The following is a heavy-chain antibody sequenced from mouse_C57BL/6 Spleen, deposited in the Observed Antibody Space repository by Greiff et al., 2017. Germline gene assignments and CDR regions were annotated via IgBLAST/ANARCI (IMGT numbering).Heavy chain of an antibody. Sequence: QVQLQQPGAELVKPGASVKLSCKASGYTFTSYWMHWVKQRPGQGLEWIGMIHPTSGSTNYNEKFKSKATLTVDKSSSTAYMQLSSRTSEDSAVYYCARDGNLCFDYWGQGTTLTVSS. CDR1: GYTFTSYW. CDR3: ARDGNLCFDY. CDR2: IHPTSGST. V-gene: IGHV1-64*01. D-gene: IGHD2-1*01. J-gene: IGHJ2*01.